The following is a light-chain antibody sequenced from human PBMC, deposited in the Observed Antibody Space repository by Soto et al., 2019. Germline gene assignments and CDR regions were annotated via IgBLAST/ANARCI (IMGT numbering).Light chain of an antibody. CDR1: QSVSSN. CDR3: QQYNNWPPT. Sequence: IVLTQSPGTLSVSPGERATLSCRASQSVSSNLAWYQQKPGQAPRLLIYGASTRATGIPARFSGSGSGTEFTLTISSLQSEDFAVYYCQQYNNWPPTFGQGTRLEI. V-gene: IGKV3-15*01. J-gene: IGKJ5*01. CDR2: GAS.